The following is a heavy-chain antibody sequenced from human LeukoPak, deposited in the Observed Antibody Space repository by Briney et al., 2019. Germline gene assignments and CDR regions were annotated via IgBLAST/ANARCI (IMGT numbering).Heavy chain of an antibody. CDR3: ARTSWVSSSDAVR. CDR1: GFSFSSFA. D-gene: IGHD1-26*01. J-gene: IGHJ4*02. Sequence: GGSLRLSCAASGFSFSSFAMSWVRQGPGRGLEWVSRIRGNGETLYADYVRGRFTLSSDSSRNTVYFQLNKPRVEDTAKYYCARTSWVSSSDAVRWGQGTLVTVSS. V-gene: IGHV3-23*01. CDR2: IRGNGET.